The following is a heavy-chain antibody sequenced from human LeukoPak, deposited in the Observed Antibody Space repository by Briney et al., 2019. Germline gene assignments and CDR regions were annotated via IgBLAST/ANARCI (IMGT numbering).Heavy chain of an antibody. D-gene: IGHD3-22*01. J-gene: IGHJ4*02. Sequence: GRSLRLSCAASEFTFSTYAMHWVRKAPAKGLGGVPVISYDGSNKYYADSVKGRFTISRDNSKSTLYLQMNNLRADDTAVYSCARDRAGYYDSSGPLDYWGQGTLVTVSS. CDR1: EFTFSTYA. CDR2: ISYDGSNK. V-gene: IGHV3-30-3*01. CDR3: ARDRAGYYDSSGPLDY.